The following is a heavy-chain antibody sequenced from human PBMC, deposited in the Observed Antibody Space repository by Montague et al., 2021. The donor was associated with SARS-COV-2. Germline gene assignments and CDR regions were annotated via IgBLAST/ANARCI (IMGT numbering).Heavy chain of an antibody. D-gene: IGHD2-15*01. J-gene: IGHJ4*02. CDR2: IFYTGST. Sequence: SETLSLTCSVSGGSTSNYYWTWIRQSPGKGLQWTGYIFYTGSTKFNPSLKSRVSMSLGTSKNHFSLRLSAVTAADTARYYCARAQNICFIANCVNYFDLWGLGALVTVSS. V-gene: IGHV4-59*01. CDR1: GGSTSNYY. CDR3: ARAQNICFIANCVNYFDL.